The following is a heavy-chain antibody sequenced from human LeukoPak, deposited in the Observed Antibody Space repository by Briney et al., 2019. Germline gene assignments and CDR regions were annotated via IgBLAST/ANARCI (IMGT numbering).Heavy chain of an antibody. J-gene: IGHJ4*02. D-gene: IGHD3-22*01. CDR3: ASESTYYYDTSGYYSAY. V-gene: IGHV1-46*01. CDR1: GYTFTIYY. CDR2: INPSCPTT. Sequence: GASVTVSFTASGYTFTIYYMHWVRQAPGQGLERMGVINPSCPTTTYPHKFQGTVSMTTDPSTSTVYMELSSLRPEDTSVSYCASESTYYYDTSGYYSAYSGQAPLATVPS.